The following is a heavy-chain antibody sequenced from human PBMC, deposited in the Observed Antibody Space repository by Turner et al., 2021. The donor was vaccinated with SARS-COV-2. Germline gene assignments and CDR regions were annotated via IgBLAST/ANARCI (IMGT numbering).Heavy chain of an antibody. V-gene: IGHV3-23*01. J-gene: IGHJ4*02. CDR1: GFNCNKYA. D-gene: IGHD3-22*01. CDR3: AKTRDYYYDSSDYPDY. CDR2: ISGSGSYT. Sequence: EVQLLESGGGLVQLGGSLRLSCAASGFNCNKYAMAWVRQAPGKGLEWVSVISGSGSYTYYADSVKGRVTISRDNSKNTLYLQVNSLRAEDTAVYYCAKTRDYYYDSSDYPDYWGQGTLVTVSS.